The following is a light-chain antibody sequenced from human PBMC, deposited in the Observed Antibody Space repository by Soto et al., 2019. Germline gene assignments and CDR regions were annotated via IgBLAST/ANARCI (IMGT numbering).Light chain of an antibody. Sequence: QSALTQPASWPGSPGQSITISCTGTRSDVGGYNYVSWYQQHPAKAPKLMIYDASNRPSGVSNRFSGSKSGNTASLTISGLQAEDEADYYCSSYTSSSTVVFGGGTKLTVL. CDR1: RSDVGGYNY. V-gene: IGLV2-14*01. J-gene: IGLJ2*01. CDR2: DAS. CDR3: SSYTSSSTVV.